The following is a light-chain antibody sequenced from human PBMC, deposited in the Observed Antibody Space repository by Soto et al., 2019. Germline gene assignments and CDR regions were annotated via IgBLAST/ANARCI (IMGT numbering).Light chain of an antibody. V-gene: IGKV3-11*01. J-gene: IGKJ5*01. CDR3: QQRINWPST. CDR1: QSVSSN. Sequence: DIVMTQSPLSLPVTPGEPASISCRSSQSVSSNLAWYQQKPGQAPRLLIYGVSTRATGIPARFSGSGSGTDFTLTISSLEPEDFAVYYCQQRINWPSTFGQGTRLEIK. CDR2: GVS.